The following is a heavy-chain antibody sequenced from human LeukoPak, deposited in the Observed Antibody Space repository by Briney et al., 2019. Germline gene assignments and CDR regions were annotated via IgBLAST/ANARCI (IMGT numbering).Heavy chain of an antibody. CDR3: TRNFRYRTSWSYQYYYYMDV. CDR2: IGSKAYGGTT. J-gene: IGHJ6*03. Sequence: GGSLRLSCTASGFKFGDDAMSWVRQAPGKGLEWVGFIGSKAYGGTTEYAASVKGRFSISRDDSRSIAYLQMDYLKTEDTAVYFCTRNFRYRTSWSYQYYYYMDVWGKGTTVTISS. D-gene: IGHD6-13*01. CDR1: GFKFGDDA. V-gene: IGHV3-49*04.